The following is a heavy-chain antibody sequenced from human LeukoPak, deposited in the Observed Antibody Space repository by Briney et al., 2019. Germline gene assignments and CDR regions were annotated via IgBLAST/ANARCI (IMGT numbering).Heavy chain of an antibody. CDR3: ARLKEGIDY. CDR2: IFYSGNT. V-gene: IGHV4-39*01. CDR1: GGSIVSSTNY. D-gene: IGHD3-10*01. J-gene: IGHJ4*02. Sequence: SETLSLTCTVFGGSIVSSTNYWAWVRQPPGKGLEWIGSIFYSGNTHYNPSLKSRVTMSVDTSKNEFSLKLSSVTAADTAVYYCARLKEGIDYWGQGTLVTVSS.